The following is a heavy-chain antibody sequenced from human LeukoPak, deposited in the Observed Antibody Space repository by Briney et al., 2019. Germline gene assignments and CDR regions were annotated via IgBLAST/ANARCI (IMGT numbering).Heavy chain of an antibody. CDR3: ARSSGSYYNPYEFDY. CDR1: GGPINSFY. D-gene: IGHD1-26*01. Sequence: SETLSLTCIVSGGPINSFYWSWIRQIPGKGLEWIGYIYPGGRTSYNPSLKSRLSISVDTSKNHFSLKVRSVTAADTAVYYCARSSGSYYNPYEFDYWGQGTLVTASS. CDR2: IYPGGRT. J-gene: IGHJ4*02. V-gene: IGHV4-4*09.